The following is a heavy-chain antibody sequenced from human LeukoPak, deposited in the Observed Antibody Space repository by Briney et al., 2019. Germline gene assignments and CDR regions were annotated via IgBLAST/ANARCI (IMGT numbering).Heavy chain of an antibody. J-gene: IGHJ4*02. CDR2: ISGSGGST. Sequence: GGSLRLSCAASGFTFSSYAMSWVRQAPGKGLEWVSTISGSGGSTYYADSVKGRFTISRDNSKNTLYLQMNSLRAEDTAVYYCAKAHYYDSSGYSDYWGQGTLVTVSS. D-gene: IGHD3-22*01. V-gene: IGHV3-23*01. CDR3: AKAHYYDSSGYSDY. CDR1: GFTFSSYA.